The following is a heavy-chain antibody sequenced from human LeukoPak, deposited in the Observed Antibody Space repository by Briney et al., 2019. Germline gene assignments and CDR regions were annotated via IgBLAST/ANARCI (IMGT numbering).Heavy chain of an antibody. CDR2: VYQTGST. J-gene: IGHJ4*02. Sequence: SETLSLTCTVSGGSISSSSYSRVWIRQPPGKGLEWIGSVYQTGSTYYNPSLKSRVTISVDTSKNHFSLKLSSVTAADTAVYYCARHEEQTLYSWGQGTLVTVSS. CDR1: GGSISSSSYS. D-gene: IGHD1-26*01. V-gene: IGHV4-39*01. CDR3: ARHEEQTLYS.